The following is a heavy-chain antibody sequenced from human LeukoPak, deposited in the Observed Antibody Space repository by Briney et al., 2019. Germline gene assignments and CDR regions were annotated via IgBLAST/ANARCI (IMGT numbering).Heavy chain of an antibody. D-gene: IGHD2-2*01. V-gene: IGHV4-39*01. CDR1: GGSISSSSHY. J-gene: IGHJ4*02. CDR2: ISYSGTT. CDR3: LAYQLPSLRGLY. Sequence: SETLSLTCTVSGGSISSSSHYWGWIRQPPGKGLEWIASISYSGTTYYNPSLKSRITISMDTSKNQFFMKLSSVTAPDTALYYCLAYQLPSLRGLYWGLGTLVTVSS.